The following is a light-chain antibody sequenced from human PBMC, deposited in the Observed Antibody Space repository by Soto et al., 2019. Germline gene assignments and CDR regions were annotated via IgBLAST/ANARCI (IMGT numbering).Light chain of an antibody. V-gene: IGKV3-20*01. CDR2: AAS. CDR3: QQCGSSPWT. CDR1: QSISSSY. J-gene: IGKJ1*01. Sequence: EIVLTQSPGTLSLSPGERATLSCWASQSISSSYLAWYQQKPGQAPRLLIYAASSRATGIPDRFSGGGSGTDFTLTISRLEPEDFAVYYCQQCGSSPWTFGQGTKVDI.